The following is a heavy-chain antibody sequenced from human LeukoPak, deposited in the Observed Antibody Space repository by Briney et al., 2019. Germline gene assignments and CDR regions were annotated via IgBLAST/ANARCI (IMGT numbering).Heavy chain of an antibody. CDR1: GYTFTSYY. Sequence: ASVKVSCKASGYTFTSYYMHWVRQAPGQGLEWMGLINPSGGSTSYAQKFQGRVTMTRDTSTSTVYMELSSLRSEDTAVYYCAREGLDRSCGGDCYYYDYWGQGTLVTVSS. D-gene: IGHD2-21*02. J-gene: IGHJ4*02. CDR2: INPSGGST. V-gene: IGHV1-46*01. CDR3: AREGLDRSCGGDCYYYDY.